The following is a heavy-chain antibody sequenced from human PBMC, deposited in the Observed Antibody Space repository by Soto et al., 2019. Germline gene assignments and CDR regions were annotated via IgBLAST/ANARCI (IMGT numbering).Heavy chain of an antibody. J-gene: IGHJ4*02. CDR3: VRWYSNRWFDY. Sequence: QVPLVQSGAEVKKPGASVKVSCKASGYTFTSYGISWVRQAPGQGLEWMGWISAYNGNTNYAQKLQGRVTMTTDTSTSTADMELRSLRSDDTAGYYCVRWYSNRWFDYWGQRTLVTVSS. D-gene: IGHD6-19*01. V-gene: IGHV1-18*01. CDR1: GYTFTSYG. CDR2: ISAYNGNT.